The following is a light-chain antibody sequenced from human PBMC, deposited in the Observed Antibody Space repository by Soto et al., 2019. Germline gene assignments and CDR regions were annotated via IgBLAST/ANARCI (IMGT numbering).Light chain of an antibody. V-gene: IGKV3-15*01. J-gene: IGKJ1*01. Sequence: EIVTTQSPATPSVSPGEATTLSCRASQSVSSKLAWYQQKPGQAPRLLVFGASTRATGIPAGFSGLGSGRHFTLTISSLQSEDFAVYYCQQYNSWPRTFGQGTKVDIK. CDR1: QSVSSK. CDR2: GAS. CDR3: QQYNSWPRT.